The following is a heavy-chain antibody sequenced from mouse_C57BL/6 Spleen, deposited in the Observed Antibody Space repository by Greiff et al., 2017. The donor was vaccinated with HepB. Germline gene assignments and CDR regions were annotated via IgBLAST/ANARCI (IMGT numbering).Heavy chain of an antibody. D-gene: IGHD4-1*01. J-gene: IGHJ2*01. CDR3: ARHGTHYFDY. V-gene: IGHV5-17*01. Sequence: EVKLMESGGGLVKPGGSLKLSCAASGFTFSDYGMHWVRQAPEKGLEWVAYISSGSSTIYYADTVKGRFTISRDNAKNTLFLQMTSLRSEDTAMYYCARHGTHYFDYWGQGTTLTVSS. CDR2: ISSGSSTI. CDR1: GFTFSDYG.